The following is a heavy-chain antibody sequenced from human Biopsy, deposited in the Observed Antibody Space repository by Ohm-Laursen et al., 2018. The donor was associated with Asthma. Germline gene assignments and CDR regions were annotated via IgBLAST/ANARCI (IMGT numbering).Heavy chain of an antibody. D-gene: IGHD3-10*01. CDR2: ISVYNGNT. CDR1: GYTFNSAG. J-gene: IGHJ6*02. CDR3: ARAVDYSHYYGIDV. Sequence: ASVKVSCKTSGYTFNSAGITWARQAPGQGLEWMGRISVYNGNTKVAQKLQDRVTMITDTSTSTAYMELRGLRSDDTAVYFCARAVDYSHYYGIDVWGQGTTVTVS. V-gene: IGHV1-18*01.